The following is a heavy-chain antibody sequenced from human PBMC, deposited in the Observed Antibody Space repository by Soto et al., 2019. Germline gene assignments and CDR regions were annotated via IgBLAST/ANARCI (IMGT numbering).Heavy chain of an antibody. CDR1: GGTFSSYA. CDR2: IIPIFGTA. J-gene: IGHJ6*02. CDR3: ARASPEAAADLYYYYYGMDV. D-gene: IGHD6-13*01. Sequence: GASVKVSCKASGGTFSSYAISWVRQAPGQGLEWMGGIIPIFGTANYAQKFQGRVTITADESTSTAYMELSSLRSEDTAVYYCARASPEAAADLYYYYYGMDVWGQGTTVTVSS. V-gene: IGHV1-69*13.